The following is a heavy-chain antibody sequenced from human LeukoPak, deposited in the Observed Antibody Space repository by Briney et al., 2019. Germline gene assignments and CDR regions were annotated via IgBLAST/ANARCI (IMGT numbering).Heavy chain of an antibody. CDR3: ARARVDFWSGYYLSYYYYYCGMDV. CDR1: GGSISSYY. J-gene: IGHJ6*02. Sequence: MPSETLSLTCTVSGGSISSYYWSWIRQPPGKGLEWIGYIYYSGSTNYNPSLKSRVTISVDTSKNQFSLKLSSVTAADTAVYYCARARVDFWSGYYLSYYYYYCGMDVWGQGTTVTVSS. V-gene: IGHV4-59*01. D-gene: IGHD3-3*01. CDR2: IYYSGST.